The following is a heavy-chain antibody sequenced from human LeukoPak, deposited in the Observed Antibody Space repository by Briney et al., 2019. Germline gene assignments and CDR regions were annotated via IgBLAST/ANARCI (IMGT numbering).Heavy chain of an antibody. CDR1: GYTFTSCG. D-gene: IGHD3-10*01. V-gene: IGHV1-18*01. CDR3: ARDLGYGSGSYYYYYGMDV. Sequence: ASVKVSCKASGYTFTSCGISWVRQAPGQGLEWMGWISAYNGNTNYAQKLQGRVTMTTDTSTSTAYMELRSLRSDDTAVYYCARDLGYGSGSYYYYYGMDVWGQGTTVTVSS. J-gene: IGHJ6*02. CDR2: ISAYNGNT.